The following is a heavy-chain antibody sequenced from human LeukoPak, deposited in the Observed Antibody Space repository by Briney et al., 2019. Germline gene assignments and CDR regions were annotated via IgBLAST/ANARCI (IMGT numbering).Heavy chain of an antibody. CDR3: ARDLRYCSGGSCSNWFDP. V-gene: IGHV3-21*01. J-gene: IGHJ5*02. D-gene: IGHD2-15*01. CDR2: ISSSSSYI. Sequence: GGSLRLSCAASGFTFSSYSMNWVRQAPEKGLEWVSSISSSSSYIYYADSVKGRFTISRDNAKNSLYLQMNSLRAEDTAVYYCARDLRYCSGGSCSNWFDPWGQGTLVTVSS. CDR1: GFTFSSYS.